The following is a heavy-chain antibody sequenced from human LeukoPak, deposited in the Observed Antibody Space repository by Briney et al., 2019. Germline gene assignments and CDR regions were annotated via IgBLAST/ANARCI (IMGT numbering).Heavy chain of an antibody. D-gene: IGHD3-10*01. CDR2: IYYSGNT. CDR1: GGSIRSTNYY. V-gene: IGHV4-39*07. Sequence: TSETLSLTCTVSGGSIRSTNYYWGWIRQPPGKGLEWIGSIYYSGNTYHSPSLMSRVTISVDTSKNQFSLKLSSVTAADTAVYYCARGAVRGSYYYYMDVWGKGTTVTISS. J-gene: IGHJ6*03. CDR3: ARGAVRGSYYYYMDV.